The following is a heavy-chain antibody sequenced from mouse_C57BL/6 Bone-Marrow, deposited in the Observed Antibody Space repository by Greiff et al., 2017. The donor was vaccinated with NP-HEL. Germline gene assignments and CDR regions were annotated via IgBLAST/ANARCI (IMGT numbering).Heavy chain of an antibody. Sequence: QVQLKQSGAELVRPGASVKLSCKASGYTFTDYYINWVKQRPGQGLEWIARIYPGSGNTSYNEKFKGKATLTAEKSSSTAYMQRSSLTSEDSAVYFCARSGSSCNWYFGVWGTGATVTVAS. J-gene: IGHJ1*03. D-gene: IGHD1-1*01. V-gene: IGHV1-76*01. CDR2: IYPGSGNT. CDR3: ARSGSSCNWYFGV. CDR1: GYTFTDYY.